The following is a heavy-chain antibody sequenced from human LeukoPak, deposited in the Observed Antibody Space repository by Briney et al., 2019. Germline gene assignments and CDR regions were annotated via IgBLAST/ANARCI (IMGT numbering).Heavy chain of an antibody. Sequence: GGSLRLSCAASGFTFSDDYMSWIRQAPGKGLEWVSYVSSGSSTIYYADSVKGRFTVSRDNGKRSLYLHMNSLRVEDTALYYCAQDIAWGAFEHWGQGTLVTVSS. CDR1: GFTFSDDY. V-gene: IGHV3-11*01. J-gene: IGHJ4*02. D-gene: IGHD7-27*01. CDR2: VSSGSSTI. CDR3: AQDIAWGAFEH.